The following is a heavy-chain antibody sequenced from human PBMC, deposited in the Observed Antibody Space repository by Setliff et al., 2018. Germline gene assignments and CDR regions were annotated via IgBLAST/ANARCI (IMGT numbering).Heavy chain of an antibody. J-gene: IGHJ6*03. Sequence: GGSLRLSCAASGFILSDHYVDWVRQAPGKGLEWVSSISSSSSYIYYADSVQGRFTIARDNAKNSLYLQMNSLRVEVTAVYYCARAADSYGPRRSYMDVWGKGTTVTVSS. CDR3: ARAADSYGPRRSYMDV. D-gene: IGHD5-18*01. V-gene: IGHV3-21*01. CDR1: GFILSDHY. CDR2: ISSSSSYI.